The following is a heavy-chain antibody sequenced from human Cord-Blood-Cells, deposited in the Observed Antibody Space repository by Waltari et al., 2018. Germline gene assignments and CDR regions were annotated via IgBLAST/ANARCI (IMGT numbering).Heavy chain of an antibody. CDR2: ISTSGST. CDR3: ARDHTIFGVVTDAFDI. Sequence: QVQLQESGPGLVKPSEPLALNCTVSGGPISSYYWSWIRQPAGKGLEWIGRISTSGSTNYNPSLKSRVTMSVDTSKNQCSLKLSSVTAADTAVYYCARDHTIFGVVTDAFDIWGQGTMVTVSS. V-gene: IGHV4-4*07. D-gene: IGHD3-3*01. CDR1: GGPISSYY. J-gene: IGHJ3*02.